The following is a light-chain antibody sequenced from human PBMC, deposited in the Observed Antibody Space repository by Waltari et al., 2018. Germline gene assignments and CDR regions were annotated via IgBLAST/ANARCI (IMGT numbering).Light chain of an antibody. J-gene: IGKJ3*01. CDR2: AAT. CDR3: QQRSNWPPIFT. Sequence: EIVLTQSPATLSLSPGERATLSCRASQGVSSYLAWYQQKPGQAPRRLIFAATKRAPGIPARFSGRGSGTDFTLTISSLEPEDFAVYYCQQRSNWPPIFTFGPGTKVDIK. V-gene: IGKV3-11*01. CDR1: QGVSSY.